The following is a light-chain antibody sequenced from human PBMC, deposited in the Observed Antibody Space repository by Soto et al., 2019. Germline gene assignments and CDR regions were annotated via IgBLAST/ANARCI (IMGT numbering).Light chain of an antibody. V-gene: IGKV1-5*01. Sequence: DIQMTQSPSTLSASVGDRVTITCRASQSISSWLAWYQQKPGKAPKLLIFDASSLKSGVPSRFSGRGSGTEFTLTISSLQPDDFAIYYCQQYDSYSWTFGPGTKVDIK. CDR3: QQYDSYSWT. CDR1: QSISSW. J-gene: IGKJ1*01. CDR2: DAS.